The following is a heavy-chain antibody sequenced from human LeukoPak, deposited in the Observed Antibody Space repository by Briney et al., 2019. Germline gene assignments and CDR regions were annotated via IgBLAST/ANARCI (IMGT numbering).Heavy chain of an antibody. CDR2: IYTSGAT. Sequence: SETLSLTCTVSGDSISSYYWSWIRQPAGKGLEWIGRIYTSGATNYNPSLKSRVTMSVDASKSQFSLRLNSVTAADTAVYYCARGRSTTGWDYWGQGTLVTVSS. CDR1: GDSISSYY. CDR3: ARGRSTTGWDY. D-gene: IGHD1-1*01. J-gene: IGHJ4*02. V-gene: IGHV4-4*07.